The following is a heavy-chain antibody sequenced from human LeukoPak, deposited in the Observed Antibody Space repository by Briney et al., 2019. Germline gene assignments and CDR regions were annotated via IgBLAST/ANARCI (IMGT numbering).Heavy chain of an antibody. CDR2: IYTDGRT. CDR1: GFSVSSSY. V-gene: IGHV3-53*01. Sequence: PGGSLRLSCAASGFSVSSSYMTWVRQAPGKGLEWVSVIYTDGRTDYADSVKGRFTVSRDSSENTLYLQMNSLRTVDTAVYYCSADNTWIDYWGQGALVTVPS. J-gene: IGHJ4*02. D-gene: IGHD1-1*01. CDR3: SADNTWIDY.